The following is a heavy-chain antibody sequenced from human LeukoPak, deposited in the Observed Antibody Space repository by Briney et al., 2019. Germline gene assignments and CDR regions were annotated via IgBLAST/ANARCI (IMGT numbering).Heavy chain of an antibody. CDR1: GFIVSSNY. CDR3: ARRGNYYGSGSNNWFDP. CDR2: IYSSGST. D-gene: IGHD3-10*01. Sequence: PGRSLRLSCVVSGFIVSSNYMSWVRQAPGKGLEWVSIIYSSGSTYYADSVKGRFTISRDNSKNTLYLQMNSLRAEDTAVYYCARRGNYYGSGSNNWFDPWGQGTLVTVSS. J-gene: IGHJ5*02. V-gene: IGHV3-66*04.